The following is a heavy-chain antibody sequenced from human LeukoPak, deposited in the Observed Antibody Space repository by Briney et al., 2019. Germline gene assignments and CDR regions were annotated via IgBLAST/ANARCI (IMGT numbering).Heavy chain of an antibody. Sequence: SETLSLTCAVSGGSISTTHWWSWVRQPPGKGLEWIGEIYHSGSTNYNPSLNSRVTMSLDRSKNQFSLKVSSVTAADTAVYYCAGLTTTAWYFDLWGRGTLVTVSS. CDR1: GGSISTTHW. J-gene: IGHJ2*01. CDR3: AGLTTTAWYFDL. CDR2: IYHSGST. V-gene: IGHV4-4*02. D-gene: IGHD1-26*01.